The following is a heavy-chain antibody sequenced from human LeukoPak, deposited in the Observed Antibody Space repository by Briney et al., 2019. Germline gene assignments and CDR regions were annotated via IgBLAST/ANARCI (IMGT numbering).Heavy chain of an antibody. CDR2: INPNSGGT. Sequence: ASVKVSCKASGYTFADYHIHWVRQAPGQGLEWMGRINPNSGGTKYAQKFQGRVTMTRDTSISTAYMELSRLRSDDTAVYYCARDSPSHIVVVVAATGMDYWGQGTLVTVSS. CDR1: GYTFADYH. CDR3: ARDSPSHIVVVVAATGMDY. V-gene: IGHV1-2*02. D-gene: IGHD2-15*01. J-gene: IGHJ4*02.